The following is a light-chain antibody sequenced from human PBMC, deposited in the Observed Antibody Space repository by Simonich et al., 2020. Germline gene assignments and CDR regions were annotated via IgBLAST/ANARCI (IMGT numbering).Light chain of an antibody. J-gene: IGKJ3*01. CDR1: QSVSSN. Sequence: EIVMTQSPVTLSVSPGERATLSCRASQSVSSNLAWYQQKPGQAPRPLIYGASTRATGIPARFSGSGSGTEFTLTISSMQSEDFAVYYCQQYNNWPLTFGPGTKVDIK. CDR2: GAS. V-gene: IGKV3-15*01. CDR3: QQYNNWPLT.